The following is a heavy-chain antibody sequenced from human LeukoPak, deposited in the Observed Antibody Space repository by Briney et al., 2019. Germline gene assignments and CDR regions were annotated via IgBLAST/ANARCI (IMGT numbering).Heavy chain of an antibody. V-gene: IGHV4-39*01. CDR1: GGSISSSSYY. D-gene: IGHD2-2*01. CDR2: IYYSGST. Sequence: SETLSLTCTVSGGSISSSSYYWGWIRQPPGKGLEWIGSIYYSGSTYYNPSLKSRVTISVDTSKNQFSPKLSSVTAADTAVYYCARQLGYCSSTSCYADKVDYWGQGTLVTVSS. J-gene: IGHJ4*02. CDR3: ARQLGYCSSTSCYADKVDY.